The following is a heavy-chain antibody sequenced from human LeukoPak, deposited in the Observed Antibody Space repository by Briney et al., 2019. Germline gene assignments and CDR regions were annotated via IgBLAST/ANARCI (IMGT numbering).Heavy chain of an antibody. D-gene: IGHD1-26*01. J-gene: IGHJ4*02. V-gene: IGHV3-23*01. CDR2: ISGSGGST. CDR3: AKGGVGYSGSCYVGY. Sequence: GGSLRLSCAASGFTFSSYAMSWVRQAPGKGLEWVSAISGSGGSTYYADSVKGRFTISRDNSKNTLYLQMNSLRAEDTAVYYCAKGGVGYSGSCYVGYWGQGTLVTVAS. CDR1: GFTFSSYA.